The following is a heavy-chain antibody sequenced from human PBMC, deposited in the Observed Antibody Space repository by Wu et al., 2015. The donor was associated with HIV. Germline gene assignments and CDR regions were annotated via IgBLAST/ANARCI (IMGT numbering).Heavy chain of an antibody. V-gene: IGHV1-24*01. D-gene: IGHD3-10*01. J-gene: IGHJ6*02. CDR2: FDPEEGET. CDR3: ARDGGSMVLHYYYGMDV. Sequence: VQLVQSGAEVRKPGGSVKVSCKVSGYFLSKISMHWVRQAPGKGLEWMGGFDPEEGETIYAQQFQGRVTMTDDISTDTAYMELSSLRSEDTAVYYCARDGGSMVLHYYYGMDVWGQGTTVTVSS. CDR1: GYFLSKIS.